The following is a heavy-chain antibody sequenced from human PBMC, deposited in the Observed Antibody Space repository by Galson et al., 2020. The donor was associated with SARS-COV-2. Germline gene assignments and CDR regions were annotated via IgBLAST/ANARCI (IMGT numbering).Heavy chain of an antibody. CDR2: IDYSGSS. V-gene: IGHV4-39*01. Sequence: ETSETLSLTCTVSGGSISTSSYYWGWIRQPPGKGLEWVGSIDYSGSSYYNPSLKSRVTISVDTSRNQFSLRLSSVTGADPAVYYCATPKLGGSGTIPLDYYYMDVWGQGATVTVSS. D-gene: IGHD3-10*01. CDR3: ATPKLGGSGTIPLDYYYMDV. J-gene: IGHJ6*02. CDR1: GGSISTSSYY.